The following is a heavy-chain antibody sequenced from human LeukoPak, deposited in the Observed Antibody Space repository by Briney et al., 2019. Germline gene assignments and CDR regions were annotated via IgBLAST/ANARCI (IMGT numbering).Heavy chain of an antibody. CDR2: ISSFSGTI. CDR1: GITFSSYS. Sequence: GGSLRLSCVASGITFSSYSMNWVRQAPGKGLEWVSYISSFSGTINYADSVKGRFTISRDNAKNSLYLQMNSLRAEDMAVYYCARGALYYYDYWGQGTLVTVSS. CDR3: ARGALYYYDY. J-gene: IGHJ4*02. D-gene: IGHD2-15*01. V-gene: IGHV3-48*01.